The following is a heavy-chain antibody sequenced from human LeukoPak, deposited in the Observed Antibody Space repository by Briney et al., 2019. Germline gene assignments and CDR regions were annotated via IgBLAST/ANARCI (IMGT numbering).Heavy chain of an antibody. J-gene: IGHJ4*02. CDR2: IYYSGST. CDR3: ARDTTDPQLLVGFDY. D-gene: IGHD2-8*02. V-gene: IGHV4-39*07. Sequence: PSETLSLTCTVSGGSISSSSYYWGWIRQPPGKGLEWIGSIYYSGSTYYNPSLKSRVTISVDTSKNQFSLKLSSVTAADTAVYYCARDTTDPQLLVGFDYWGQGTLVTVSS. CDR1: GGSISSSSYY.